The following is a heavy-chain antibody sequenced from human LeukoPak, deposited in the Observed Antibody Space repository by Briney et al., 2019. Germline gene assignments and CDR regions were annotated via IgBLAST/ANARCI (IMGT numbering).Heavy chain of an antibody. CDR1: GGTFSSYA. J-gene: IGHJ3*02. Sequence: ASVKVTCKASGGTFSSYAISWVRQAPGQGLEWMGRIIPIFGTANYAQKFRGRVTITTDESTSTAYMELSSLRSEDTAVYYCARDKAPRAPDAFDIWGQGTMVTVSS. V-gene: IGHV1-69*05. CDR3: ARDKAPRAPDAFDI. CDR2: IIPIFGTA.